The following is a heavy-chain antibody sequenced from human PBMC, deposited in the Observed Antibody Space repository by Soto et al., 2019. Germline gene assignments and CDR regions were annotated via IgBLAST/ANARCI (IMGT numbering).Heavy chain of an antibody. Sequence: GGSLRLSCEASGFMFSTYLMSWVRQAPGKGLEWVVNIKQGGNEKFYVDSVKGRFTISRDNAKKSLFLQMNSLRPEDTAVYYCVGALTYEVPYYYYGMDVWGQGTTVTVSS. CDR1: GFMFSTYL. D-gene: IGHD3-16*01. V-gene: IGHV3-7*01. CDR3: VGALTYEVPYYYYGMDV. J-gene: IGHJ6*02. CDR2: IKQGGNEK.